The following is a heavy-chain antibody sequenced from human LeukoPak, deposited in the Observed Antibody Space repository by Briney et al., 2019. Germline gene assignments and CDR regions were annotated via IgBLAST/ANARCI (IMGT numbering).Heavy chain of an antibody. Sequence: AGGSLRLSCVASGFAFNTYGMHWVRQAPGKGREWVAVIWYDGSKKFYADSVNGRFTISRDDSKNTLYLQMSGLRADDTAVYYCAGAYSAGWFTYWGQGTPVTVSS. V-gene: IGHV3-33*01. J-gene: IGHJ4*02. D-gene: IGHD3-16*01. CDR1: GFAFNTYG. CDR3: AGAYSAGWFTY. CDR2: IWYDGSKK.